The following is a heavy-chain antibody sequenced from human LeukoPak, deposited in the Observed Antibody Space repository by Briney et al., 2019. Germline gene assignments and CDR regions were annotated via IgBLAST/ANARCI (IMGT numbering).Heavy chain of an antibody. CDR3: AKDQVAARPPIY. CDR2: ISGSGGST. D-gene: IGHD6-6*01. Sequence: GGSLRLSCAASGFTFSSYAMSWVRQAPGKGLEWVSAISGSGGSTYYGDSVEGRFTTSRDNSKNSLYLQLNSLRAEDTAVYYCAKDQVAARPPIYWGQGTVVTVSS. V-gene: IGHV3-23*01. J-gene: IGHJ4*02. CDR1: GFTFSSYA.